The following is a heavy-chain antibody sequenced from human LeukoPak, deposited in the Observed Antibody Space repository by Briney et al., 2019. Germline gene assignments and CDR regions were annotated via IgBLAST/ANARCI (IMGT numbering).Heavy chain of an antibody. D-gene: IGHD6-19*01. CDR1: GFTFDDYA. CDR3: TGNRGWYGLS. J-gene: IGHJ1*01. V-gene: IGHV3-9*01. Sequence: PGGSLRLSCAASGFTFDDYAMNWVRQAPGKGLEWVSGISWNSGSIGYADSVKGRFTISRDNSNNTLFLHLNSLRGEDTAVYYCTGNRGWYGLSWGQGTLATVSS. CDR2: ISWNSGSI.